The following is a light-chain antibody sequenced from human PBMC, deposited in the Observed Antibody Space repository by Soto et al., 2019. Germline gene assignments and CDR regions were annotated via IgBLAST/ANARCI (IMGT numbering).Light chain of an antibody. CDR3: QAWDSSTPYV. J-gene: IGLJ1*01. Sequence: SYELTPPPSVSVSPGQTASITCSGDKLGDKYARWYQQKPGQSPVLVIYQDSKRPSGIPERFSGSNSGNTATLTISGTQAMDEADYYCQAWDSSTPYVFGTGTKGTVL. CDR2: QDS. CDR1: KLGDKY. V-gene: IGLV3-1*01.